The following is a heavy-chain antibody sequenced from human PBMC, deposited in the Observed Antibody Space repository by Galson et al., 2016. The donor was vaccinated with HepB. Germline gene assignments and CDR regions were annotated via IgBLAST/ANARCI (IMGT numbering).Heavy chain of an antibody. Sequence: SLRLSCAASEFTFSTYGMHWVRQAPGKGLEWVALIWHDGSNKYYADSVKGRFTISRDNPKNSLYLQMNSLRVDDTAVYYCARARERSGYYFDWGQGTLVTVS. V-gene: IGHV3-33*01. D-gene: IGHD3-22*01. CDR3: ARARERSGYYFD. CDR1: EFTFSTYG. CDR2: IWHDGSNK. J-gene: IGHJ4*02.